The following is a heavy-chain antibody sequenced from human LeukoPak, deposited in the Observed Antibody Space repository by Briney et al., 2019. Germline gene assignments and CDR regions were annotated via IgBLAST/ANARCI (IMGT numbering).Heavy chain of an antibody. J-gene: IGHJ5*01. D-gene: IGHD6-19*01. Sequence: SVTVSCKASGGTFSSYAISWVRQAPGQGLEWMGGIIPIFGTANYAQKLQGRVTMTTDTSTSTAYMELRSLRSDDTAVYYCARDEISSGWFYDSWGQGTLVTVSS. CDR1: GGTFSSYA. CDR2: IIPIFGTA. CDR3: ARDEISSGWFYDS. V-gene: IGHV1-69*05.